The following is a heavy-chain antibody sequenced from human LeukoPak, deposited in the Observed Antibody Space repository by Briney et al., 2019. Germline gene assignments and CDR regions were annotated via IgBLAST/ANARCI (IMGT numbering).Heavy chain of an antibody. CDR2: ISHSGST. CDR3: ARHDRYYYDSSGRTPWFDP. J-gene: IGHJ5*02. V-gene: IGHV4-34*01. D-gene: IGHD3-22*01. CDR1: GGSFSGYY. Sequence: PSETLSLTCAVYGGSFSGYYWSWIRQPPGKGLEWIGEISHSGSTNYNPSLKSRVTISVDTSKNQFSLKLSSVTAADTAVYYCARHDRYYYDSSGRTPWFDPWGQGTLVTVSS.